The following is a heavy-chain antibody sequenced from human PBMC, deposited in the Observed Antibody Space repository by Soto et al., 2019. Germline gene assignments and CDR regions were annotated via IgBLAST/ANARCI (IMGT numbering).Heavy chain of an antibody. CDR3: ARHTSYTSGWCDY. D-gene: IGHD6-19*01. CDR2: IYYSGST. Sequence: SETLSLTCTVSGGSISSTSYYWGWLRQPPGKGLEWIGIIYYSGSTYYNPSLKSRVTISVDTSKNQFSLKLSSVAAADTAVYYCARHTSYTSGWCDYWGRGTLV. CDR1: GGSISSTSYY. J-gene: IGHJ4*02. V-gene: IGHV4-39*01.